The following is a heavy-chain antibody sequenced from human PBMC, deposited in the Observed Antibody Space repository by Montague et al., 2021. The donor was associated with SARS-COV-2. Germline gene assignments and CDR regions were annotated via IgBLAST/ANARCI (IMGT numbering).Heavy chain of an antibody. CDR1: GFTFSDYY. Sequence: SLRLSCAASGFTFSDYYMSWIRQAPGKGLEWVSYISSSSSYTNYADSVKGRFTISRDNAKNSLYLQMNSLRAEDTAVYYCVSHIAAAGIDYWGQGTLVTVSS. CDR2: ISSSSSYT. CDR3: VSHIAAAGIDY. D-gene: IGHD6-13*01. V-gene: IGHV3-11*06. J-gene: IGHJ4*02.